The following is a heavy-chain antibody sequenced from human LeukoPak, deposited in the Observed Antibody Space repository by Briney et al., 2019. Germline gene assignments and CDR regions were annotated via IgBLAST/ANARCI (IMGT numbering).Heavy chain of an antibody. D-gene: IGHD3-10*01. CDR1: GFTFSSYG. Sequence: GGSLRLSCAASGFTFSSYGMHWVRQAPGKGLEWLAAIWYDGSNKYYADSVKGRFTISRDNSKNTLYLQMNSLRAEDTAAYYCATVTSGLTYFDYWGQGTLVTVSS. CDR2: IWYDGSNK. J-gene: IGHJ4*02. CDR3: ATVTSGLTYFDY. V-gene: IGHV3-33*01.